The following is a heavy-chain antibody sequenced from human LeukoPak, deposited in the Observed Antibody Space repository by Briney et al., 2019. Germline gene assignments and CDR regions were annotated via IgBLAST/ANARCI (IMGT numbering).Heavy chain of an antibody. J-gene: IGHJ5*02. CDR1: GGSISSAAYY. D-gene: IGHD6-13*01. Sequence: SETLPLTCTVSGGSISSAAYYWGWVRQPPGKGLDWIGSIYYTGTTYYSPSLQTRATLSFDTSENQFSLKLTSVTAADTAVYFCARRPIAAGNNWFDPWGQGTLVTVSS. CDR3: ARRPIAAGNNWFDP. V-gene: IGHV4-39*01. CDR2: IYYTGTT.